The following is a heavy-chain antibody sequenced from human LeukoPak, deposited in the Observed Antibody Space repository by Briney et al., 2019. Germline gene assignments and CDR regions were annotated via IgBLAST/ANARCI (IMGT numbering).Heavy chain of an antibody. CDR3: AKDGGYCSSTSCYPNSEYFDY. D-gene: IGHD2-2*03. Sequence: GGSLRLSCAASGFTFSSYGMHWVRQAPGKGLEWVAFIRYDGSNKYYADSVKGRFTISRDNSKNTLYLQMNSLGAEDTAVYYCAKDGGYCSSTSCYPNSEYFDYWGQGTLVTVSS. V-gene: IGHV3-30*02. CDR2: IRYDGSNK. J-gene: IGHJ4*02. CDR1: GFTFSSYG.